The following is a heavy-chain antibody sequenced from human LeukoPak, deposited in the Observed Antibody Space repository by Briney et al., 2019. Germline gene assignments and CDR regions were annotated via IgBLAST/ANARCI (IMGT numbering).Heavy chain of an antibody. D-gene: IGHD1-1*01. V-gene: IGHV4-34*01. J-gene: IGHJ5*02. CDR1: GGSISSYY. CDR2: INHSGST. Sequence: PSETLSLTCTVSGGSISSYYRSWIRQPPGKWLEWIGEINHSGSTNYNPSLKSRVTISVDTSKNQFSLKLSSVTAADTAVYYCARRGLVQLERRFLGWFDPWGQGTLVTVSS. CDR3: ARRGLVQLERRFLGWFDP.